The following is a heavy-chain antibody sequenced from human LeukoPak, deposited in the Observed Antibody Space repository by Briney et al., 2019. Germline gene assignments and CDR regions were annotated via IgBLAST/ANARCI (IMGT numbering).Heavy chain of an antibody. CDR1: GFTFDDYA. CDR3: SKIGSANFDY. V-gene: IGHV3-43*02. D-gene: IGHD6-19*01. J-gene: IGHJ4*02. Sequence: GGTLRISCATSGFTFDDYAMHWVRQAPGKGLEWVSLISGDGGSTYYVDSVKGRFTISRDNSKNSLYLQMNSLRTEDTALYYCSKIGSANFDYWGQGTLVTVSS. CDR2: ISGDGGST.